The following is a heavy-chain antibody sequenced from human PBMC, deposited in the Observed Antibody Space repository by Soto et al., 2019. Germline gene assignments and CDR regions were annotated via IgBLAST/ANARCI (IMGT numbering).Heavy chain of an antibody. J-gene: IGHJ4*02. CDR1: GFSFSSFA. CDR2: ISGSGGST. V-gene: IGHV3-23*01. D-gene: IGHD2-21*02. CDR3: AKGPTYCGGDCYSDY. Sequence: GSLRLSCEASGFSFSSFAMNWVRQAPGKGLEWVSAISGSGGSTYYADSVKGRFTISRDNSKNTLYLQMNSLRAEDTAVYYCAKGPTYCGGDCYSDYWGQGTLVTVSS.